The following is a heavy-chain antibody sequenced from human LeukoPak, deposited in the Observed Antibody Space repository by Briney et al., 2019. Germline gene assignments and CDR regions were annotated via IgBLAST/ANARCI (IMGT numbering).Heavy chain of an antibody. D-gene: IGHD4-23*01. CDR3: ARDNTVVTQGVDY. V-gene: IGHV4-4*02. J-gene: IGHJ4*02. CDR1: GGSISSSNW. Sequence: SETLSLTCAVSGGSISSSNWWSWVRQPPGKGLEWIGEIYHSGSTNYNPSLKSRVTISVDKSKNQFSLKLSSVTAADTAVYYCARDNTVVTQGVDYWGQGTLVTVSS. CDR2: IYHSGST.